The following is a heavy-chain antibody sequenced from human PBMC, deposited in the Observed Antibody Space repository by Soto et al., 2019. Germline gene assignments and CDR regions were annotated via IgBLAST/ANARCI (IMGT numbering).Heavy chain of an antibody. V-gene: IGHV2-5*02. CDR1: GLSLSTSGVG. CDR3: AQSIAARPVLGAYDI. J-gene: IGHJ3*02. CDR2: IYWDDDK. Sequence: QITLKESGPTLVKPTQTLTLTCTFSGLSLSTSGVGVGWIRQPPGKALEWLAVIYWDDDKRYSPSLKSRLTITKDTSKTQVVLTMTNMDPVDTATYYCAQSIAARPVLGAYDIWGQGTMVTVSS. D-gene: IGHD6-6*01.